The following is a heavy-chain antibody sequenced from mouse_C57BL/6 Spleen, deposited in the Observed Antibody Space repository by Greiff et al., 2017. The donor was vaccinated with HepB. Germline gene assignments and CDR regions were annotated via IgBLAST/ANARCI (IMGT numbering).Heavy chain of an antibody. CDR2: IWRGGST. J-gene: IGHJ3*01. V-gene: IGHV2-5*01. D-gene: IGHD1-1*01. CDR3: AKGDYGSSTWFAY. Sequence: VMLVESGPGLVQPSQSLSITCTVSGFSLPSYGVHWVRPSPGKGLEWLGVIWRGGSTDYNAAFMSRMSITKDNSKSQVFFKMNSLQADDTAIYYCAKGDYGSSTWFAYWGQGTLVTVSA. CDR1: GFSLPSYG.